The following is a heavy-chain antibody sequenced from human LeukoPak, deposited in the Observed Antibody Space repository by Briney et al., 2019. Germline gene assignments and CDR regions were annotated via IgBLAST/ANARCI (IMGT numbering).Heavy chain of an antibody. V-gene: IGHV3-48*04. Sequence: GGSLRLSCAASGFTFSSYGMHWVRQAPGKGLEWVSYISSSGSTIYYADSVKGRFTISRDNAKNSLYLQMNSLRAEDTALYYCAKAGDSYGAIDYWGQGTLVTVSS. CDR1: GFTFSSYG. J-gene: IGHJ4*02. CDR3: AKAGDSYGAIDY. D-gene: IGHD5-18*01. CDR2: ISSSGSTI.